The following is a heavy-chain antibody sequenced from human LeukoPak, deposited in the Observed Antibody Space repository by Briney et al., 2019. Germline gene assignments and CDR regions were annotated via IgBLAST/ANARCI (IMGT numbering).Heavy chain of an antibody. CDR2: ISGYNGNT. CDR1: GYTFSTYG. J-gene: IGHJ4*02. Sequence: ASVKVSCKASGYTFSTYGIAWVRQAPGQGLEWMGWISGYNGNTNYAQKFQGRVTMTTDTTTTTAYMELRSLRSDDTAVYYCARDGYFDFWGQGTLVTGFS. V-gene: IGHV1-18*01. CDR3: ARDGYFDF.